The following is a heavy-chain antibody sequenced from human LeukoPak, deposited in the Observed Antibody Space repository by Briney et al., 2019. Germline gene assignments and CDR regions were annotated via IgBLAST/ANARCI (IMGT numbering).Heavy chain of an antibody. J-gene: IGHJ4*02. Sequence: GGSLRLSRAASGFTFSSSWMTWVRQAPGKGLEWISYISSSGSTRYYADSVKGRFTISRDNAKNSLYLQMNSLRAEDTAFYYCAREGYYDSSGYYYDGYWGQGTLVTVSS. CDR2: ISSSGSTR. V-gene: IGHV3-48*03. CDR1: GFTFSSSW. CDR3: AREGYYDSSGYYYDGY. D-gene: IGHD3-22*01.